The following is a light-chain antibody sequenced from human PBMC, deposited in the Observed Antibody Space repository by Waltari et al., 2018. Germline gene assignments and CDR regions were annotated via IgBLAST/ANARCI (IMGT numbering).Light chain of an antibody. Sequence: DIVMTQSPDSLAVSLGERATINCKSSQNILFSSNNKNYLGWYQQKPGQAPKLLIYWASTRESGVPDRFSGSGSGTDFTLTISSLQAEDVGVYYCHQYYTTPWTFGQGTKVEIK. V-gene: IGKV4-1*01. J-gene: IGKJ1*01. CDR3: HQYYTTPWT. CDR2: WAS. CDR1: QNILFSSNNKNY.